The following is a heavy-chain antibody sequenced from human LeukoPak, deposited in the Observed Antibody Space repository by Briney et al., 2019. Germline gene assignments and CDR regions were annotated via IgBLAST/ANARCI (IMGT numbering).Heavy chain of an antibody. CDR3: AKDTGVEDGLEWLVNDAFDI. J-gene: IGHJ3*02. V-gene: IGHV3-30*18. Sequence: GGSLRLSCAASGFTFSSYGMHWVRQAPGKGLEWVAVISYDGSNKYYADSVKSRFTISRDNSKNTLYLQMNSLRAEDTAVYYCAKDTGVEDGLEWLVNDAFDIWGQGTMVTVSS. D-gene: IGHD3-3*01. CDR2: ISYDGSNK. CDR1: GFTFSSYG.